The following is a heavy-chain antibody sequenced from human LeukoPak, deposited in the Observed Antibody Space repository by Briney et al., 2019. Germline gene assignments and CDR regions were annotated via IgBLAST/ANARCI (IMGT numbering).Heavy chain of an antibody. Sequence: GASVKVSCKASGYTFTSYGISWVRQAPGQGLEWMGWISAYNGNTNYAQKLQGRVTMTTDTSTSTAYMELRSLRSDDTAVYYCARARRIAAAGKDYFDYWGQGTLVTVSS. CDR2: ISAYNGNT. CDR3: ARARRIAAAGKDYFDY. J-gene: IGHJ4*02. D-gene: IGHD6-13*01. V-gene: IGHV1-18*01. CDR1: GYTFTSYG.